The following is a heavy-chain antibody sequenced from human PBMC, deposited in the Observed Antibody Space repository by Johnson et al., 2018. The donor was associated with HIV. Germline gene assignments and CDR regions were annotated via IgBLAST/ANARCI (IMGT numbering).Heavy chain of an antibody. Sequence: VQLVESGGGLVQPGGSLRLSCAASGFTFSSYWMSWVRQAPGKGLEWVANIKQDGSEKYYVDSVKGRFTISRDNAKNSLYLQMNSLRAEDTAVYYCARDTGVDTAMAGDAFDIWDQGTMVTVSS. D-gene: IGHD5-18*01. J-gene: IGHJ3*02. CDR3: ARDTGVDTAMAGDAFDI. V-gene: IGHV3-7*01. CDR1: GFTFSSYW. CDR2: IKQDGSEK.